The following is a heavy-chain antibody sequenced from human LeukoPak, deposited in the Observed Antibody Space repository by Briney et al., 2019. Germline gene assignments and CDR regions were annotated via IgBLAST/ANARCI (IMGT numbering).Heavy chain of an antibody. V-gene: IGHV4-59*08. D-gene: IGHD1-26*01. J-gene: IGHJ4*02. CDR2: NYYSGST. CDR3: ARHGRRGATDY. Sequence: KPSETLSLTCTVSGGSISSYYWSWIRQPPGKGLEWIGYNYYSGSTNYNPSLKSRVTISVDTSKNQFSLKLSSVTAADTAVYYCARHGRRGATDYWGQGTLVTVSS. CDR1: GGSISSYY.